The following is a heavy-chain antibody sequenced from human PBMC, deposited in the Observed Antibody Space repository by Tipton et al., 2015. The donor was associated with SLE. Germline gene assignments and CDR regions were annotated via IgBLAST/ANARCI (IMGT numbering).Heavy chain of an antibody. Sequence: LRLSCTVSNGSINSYYWSWIRQPPGKGLEYIGYIYYDGSTNYNPSLKSRVTMSVDTSKNKFSLKLNSMTAADTAVYYCARLLVAAGATWFGPWGQGTLVTVSS. V-gene: IGHV4-59*01. CDR2: IYYDGST. CDR3: ARLLVAAGATWFGP. J-gene: IGHJ5*02. CDR1: NGSINSYY. D-gene: IGHD6-13*01.